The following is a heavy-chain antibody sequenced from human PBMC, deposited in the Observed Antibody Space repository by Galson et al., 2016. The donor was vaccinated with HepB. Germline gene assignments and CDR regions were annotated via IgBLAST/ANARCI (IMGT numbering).Heavy chain of an antibody. Sequence: CAISGDSVYNNGAAWVWIRQSPSRGLEGLGWTFYRSTWENHYAGSVKNRITITPDTSRNPFSLHLNSVTPEDTAVYYCARAVMLGRGMDVWGQGTTVTVS. V-gene: IGHV6-1*01. CDR3: ARAVMLGRGMDV. CDR2: TFYRSTWEN. D-gene: IGHD3-10*01. J-gene: IGHJ6*02. CDR1: GDSVYNNGAA.